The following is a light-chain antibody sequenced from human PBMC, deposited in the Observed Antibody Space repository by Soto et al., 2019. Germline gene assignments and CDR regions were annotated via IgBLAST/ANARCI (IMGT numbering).Light chain of an antibody. CDR2: GAS. Sequence: EIVLTQSPGTLSLSPGERATLSCRASHNIDNNFIAWYQQKPGQPPRLLIYGASTRATGIPDRFSGSGSGTEFTLTISSLQSEDFAVYYCQHYNNWLGTFGGGTKVDIK. J-gene: IGKJ4*01. CDR1: HNIDNN. V-gene: IGKV3-15*01. CDR3: QHYNNWLGT.